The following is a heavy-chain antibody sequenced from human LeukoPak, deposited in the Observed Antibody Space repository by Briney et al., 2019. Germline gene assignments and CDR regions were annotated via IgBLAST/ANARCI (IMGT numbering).Heavy chain of an antibody. CDR3: AKGFIVVVPAAFDY. CDR2: IRYDGSNK. D-gene: IGHD2-2*01. V-gene: IGHV3-30*02. Sequence: GGSLRLSCAASGFTFSSYGMHWFRQAPDKGLEWVAFIRYDGSNKYYADSVKGPFNISRDNSKNTLYLQMDSLRAEDTAVYYCAKGFIVVVPAAFDYWGQGTLVTVSS. CDR1: GFTFSSYG. J-gene: IGHJ4*02.